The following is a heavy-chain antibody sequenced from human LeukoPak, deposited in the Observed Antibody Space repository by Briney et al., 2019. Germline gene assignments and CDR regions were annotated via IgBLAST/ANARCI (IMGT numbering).Heavy chain of an antibody. CDR1: GGSISSGGYS. J-gene: IGHJ4*02. CDR3: ARSDYGSGSNYFDY. V-gene: IGHV4-30-2*01. D-gene: IGHD3-10*01. CDR2: IYHSGST. Sequence: PSQTLSLTCAVSGGSISSGGYSWSWTRQPPGKGLEWIGYIYHSGSTYYNPSLKSRVTISVDRSKSQFSLKLSSVTAADTAVYYCARSDYGSGSNYFDYWGQGTLVTVSS.